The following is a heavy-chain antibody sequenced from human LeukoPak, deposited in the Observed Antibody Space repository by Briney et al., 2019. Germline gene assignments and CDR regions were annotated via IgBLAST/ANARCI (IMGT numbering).Heavy chain of an antibody. D-gene: IGHD5-18*01. CDR3: AKSLRQVVVIHDAFDI. V-gene: IGHV3-9*01. J-gene: IGHJ3*02. Sequence: SLRLSCAASGFTFDNYAMPWGRHAPGMGLGWVAGINYNSGRIDYADSVKGRFTISRDNAKNSLSLQMNSLRVEDTALYYCAKSLRQVVVIHDAFDIWGQGTAVTVSS. CDR1: GFTFDNYA. CDR2: INYNSGRI.